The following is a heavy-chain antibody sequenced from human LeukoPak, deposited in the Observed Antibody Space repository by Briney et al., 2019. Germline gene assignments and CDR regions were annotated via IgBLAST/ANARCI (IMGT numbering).Heavy chain of an antibody. CDR1: GFTFSSYS. J-gene: IGHJ4*02. CDR3: ASNLEWLPHGFDY. V-gene: IGHV3-21*01. Sequence: PGGSLRLSCAASGFTFSSYSMNWVRQAPGKGLEWVSSISSSSSYIYYADSVKGRFTISRDNAKNSLYLQMNSLRAEDTAVYYCASNLEWLPHGFDYWGQGTLVTVSS. D-gene: IGHD3-3*01. CDR2: ISSSSSYI.